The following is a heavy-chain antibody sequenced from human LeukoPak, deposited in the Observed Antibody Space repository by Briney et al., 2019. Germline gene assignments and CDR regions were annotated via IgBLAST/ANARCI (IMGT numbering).Heavy chain of an antibody. CDR1: GFTFSSYA. V-gene: IGHV3-23*01. J-gene: IGHJ4*02. CDR3: ARGRNLVATSGYFDY. D-gene: IGHD5-12*01. Sequence: GSLRLSCVPSGFTFSSYALSWVRQAPGKGLEWVSAISGGGGTTYYADSLKGRFTISRDNSKNTLYLQMNSLRAEDTAVYYCARGRNLVATSGYFDYWGQGTLVTVSS. CDR2: ISGGGGTT.